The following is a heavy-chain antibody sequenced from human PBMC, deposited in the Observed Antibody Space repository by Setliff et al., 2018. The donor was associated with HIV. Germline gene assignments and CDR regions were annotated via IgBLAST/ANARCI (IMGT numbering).Heavy chain of an antibody. Sequence: GSLRLSCAASGFTFSSYAMHWVRQAPGKGLEWVSSISSSSYYIYYADSVKGRFTISRDNAKNSLFLQMNSLRAEDTAVYYCASIELAAMVPVDYWGQGTLVTVSS. J-gene: IGHJ4*02. CDR3: ASIELAAMVPVDY. D-gene: IGHD5-18*01. CDR1: GFTFSSYA. CDR2: ISSSSYYI. V-gene: IGHV3-21*01.